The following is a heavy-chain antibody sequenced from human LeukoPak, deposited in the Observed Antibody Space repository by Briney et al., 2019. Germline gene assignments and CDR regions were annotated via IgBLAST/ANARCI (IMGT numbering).Heavy chain of an antibody. Sequence: GGSLRLSCTASGFTFSAYWMFWVRQAPGKGLEWVANIKEDESEKYYVGSVKGRFTISRDNAKNSLYLQMNSLRVEDTAVYYCVRGNPFGEYWGQGTLVTVSS. CDR1: GFTFSAYW. D-gene: IGHD3-16*01. CDR2: IKEDESEK. V-gene: IGHV3-7*03. J-gene: IGHJ4*02. CDR3: VRGNPFGEY.